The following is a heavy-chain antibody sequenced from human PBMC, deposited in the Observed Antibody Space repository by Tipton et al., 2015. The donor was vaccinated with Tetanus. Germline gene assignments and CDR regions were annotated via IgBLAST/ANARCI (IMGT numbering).Heavy chain of an antibody. V-gene: IGHV4-39*01. CDR2: IYFQGST. Sequence: TLSLTCTVSGGSVSDKKYYWGWIRQPPGKGLEWIASIYFQGSTYYSPSLKTRVTIAVDTAQNLFSLRLTSVTAADTAMCYCARHLYGYWFDPWGQGALVTVSS. CDR1: GGSVSDKKYY. J-gene: IGHJ5*02. CDR3: ARHLYGYWFDP. D-gene: IGHD3-10*01.